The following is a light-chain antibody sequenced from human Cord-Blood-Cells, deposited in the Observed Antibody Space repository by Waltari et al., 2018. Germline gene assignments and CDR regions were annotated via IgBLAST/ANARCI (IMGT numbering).Light chain of an antibody. J-gene: IGKJ4*01. Sequence: ELVLTQSPATLSLSPGVSTTLPCRASPSVSSYLAWYQQKPGQAPRLRIYVASNRATGTPARFSGSAAGTDVTLTISSLEPEDCAVYYCQQRSNWLTFGGGTKVEIK. CDR1: PSVSSY. V-gene: IGKV3-11*01. CDR3: QQRSNWLT. CDR2: VAS.